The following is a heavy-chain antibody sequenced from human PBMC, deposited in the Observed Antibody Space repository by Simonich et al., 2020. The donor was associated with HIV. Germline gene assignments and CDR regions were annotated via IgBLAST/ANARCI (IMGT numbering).Heavy chain of an antibody. V-gene: IGHV3-48*03. CDR3: ARVWGGDYSALQY. CDR1: GFTFSSYE. CDR2: MSSSDSTI. J-gene: IGHJ1*01. Sequence: EVQLVESGGGLVQPGGSLRLSCAASGFTFSSYEMNWVRQAPGKGLEWVSYMSSSDSTIYYADSLKGQFTISRDNANNSLYLQMNSLRAEDTAVYYCARVWGGDYSALQYWGQGTLVTVSS. D-gene: IGHD3-16*01.